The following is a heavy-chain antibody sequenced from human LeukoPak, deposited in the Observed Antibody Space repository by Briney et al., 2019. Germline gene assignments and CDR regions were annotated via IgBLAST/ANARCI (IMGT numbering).Heavy chain of an antibody. D-gene: IGHD3-22*01. CDR1: GGSISSYY. Sequence: SETLSLTCTVSGGSISSYYWSWIRQHPGKGLEWIGYIYYSGNTYYNPSLKSRVTISVDTSKNQFSLKLSSVTAADTAVYYCARSYYYDSSAFDNWGQGTLVTVSS. J-gene: IGHJ5*02. V-gene: IGHV4-59*06. CDR3: ARSYYYDSSAFDN. CDR2: IYYSGNT.